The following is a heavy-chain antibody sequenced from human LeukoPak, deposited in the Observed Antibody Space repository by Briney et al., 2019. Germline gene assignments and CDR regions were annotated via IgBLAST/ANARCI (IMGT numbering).Heavy chain of an antibody. CDR2: IYYSGST. D-gene: IGHD5-12*01. Sequence: SETLSLTCTVSGGSISSGGYYWSWIRQHPGKGLEWIGYIYYSGSTYYNPSLKSRVTISVDTSKNQFSLKLSSVTAADTAVYYCARDTAGYSGYDSAFDIWGQGTMVTVSS. J-gene: IGHJ3*02. V-gene: IGHV4-31*03. CDR1: GGSISSGGYY. CDR3: ARDTAGYSGYDSAFDI.